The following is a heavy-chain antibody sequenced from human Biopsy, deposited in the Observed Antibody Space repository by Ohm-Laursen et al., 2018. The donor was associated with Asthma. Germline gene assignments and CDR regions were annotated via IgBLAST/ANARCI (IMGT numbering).Heavy chain of an antibody. Sequence: SVKVSCKPLGGTFNTYVIGWVRQAPGQGLEWMGGINSVFGTTTYPQKFQHRVTITADDSTSTVYMELSSLRSEDTAVYYCARKAGSCISRTCYSLDFWGQGTLVTVSS. D-gene: IGHD2-2*01. V-gene: IGHV1-69*13. CDR2: INSVFGTT. CDR3: ARKAGSCISRTCYSLDF. CDR1: GGTFNTYV. J-gene: IGHJ4*02.